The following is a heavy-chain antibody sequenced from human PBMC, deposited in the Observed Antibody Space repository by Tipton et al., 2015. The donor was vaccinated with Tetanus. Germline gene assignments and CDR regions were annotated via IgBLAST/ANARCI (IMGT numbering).Heavy chain of an antibody. J-gene: IGHJ4*02. V-gene: IGHV3-48*01. CDR2: ISSSSSTI. D-gene: IGHD1-26*01. CDR1: GFTFSSYS. Sequence: SLRLSCAASGFTFSSYSMNWVRQAPGKGLEWVSYISSSSSTIYYADSVKGRFTISRDNSKNTLYLQMNSLRAEDTAVYYCARAPRWELPLENLDYWGQGTLVTVSS. CDR3: ARAPRWELPLENLDY.